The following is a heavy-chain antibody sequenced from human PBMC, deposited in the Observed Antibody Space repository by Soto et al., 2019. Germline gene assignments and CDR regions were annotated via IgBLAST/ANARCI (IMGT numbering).Heavy chain of an antibody. CDR2: MNPNSGNT. Sequence: QVQLVQSGAEVKKPGASVKVSCKASGYTFTSYDINWVRQATGQGLEWMGWMNPNSGNTGYAQKFQGRVTMTRNTAISTDYMELSRLRSEDTAVHYCARAPTGLRCVEWLLQAYYFDYWGQGSLVTVSS. J-gene: IGHJ4*02. CDR1: GYTFTSYD. V-gene: IGHV1-8*01. D-gene: IGHD3-3*01. CDR3: ARAPTGLRCVEWLLQAYYFDY.